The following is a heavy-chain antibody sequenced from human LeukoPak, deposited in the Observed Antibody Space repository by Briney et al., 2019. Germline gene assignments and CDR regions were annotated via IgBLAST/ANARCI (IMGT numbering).Heavy chain of an antibody. V-gene: IGHV4-4*02. CDR1: GGSISSSNW. J-gene: IGHJ6*04. CDR2: IYHSGST. D-gene: IGHD3-16*01. CDR3: ARDLGQWPYGMDV. Sequence: SGTLSLTCAVSGGSISSSNWWSWVRQPPGKGLEWIGEIYHSGSTNYNPSLKSQVTISVDKSKNQFSLKLSSVTAADTAVYYCARDLGQWPYGMDVWGKGTTVTVSS.